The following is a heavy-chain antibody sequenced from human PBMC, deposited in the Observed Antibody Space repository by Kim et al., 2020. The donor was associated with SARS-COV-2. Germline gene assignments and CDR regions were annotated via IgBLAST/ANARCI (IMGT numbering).Heavy chain of an antibody. CDR2: IYINGAT. Sequence: SETLSLTCTVSGGSINGYYWSWIRQSAAKGLEYIGRIYINGATNISPYVDRRVTMSVDTSKNQVSLKVTLVTPADSAVYYCARDNPTYYGSGQHYWYGMDVWGQGTTVIVSS. D-gene: IGHD3-10*01. CDR3: ARDNPTYYGSGQHYWYGMDV. J-gene: IGHJ6*02. V-gene: IGHV4-4*07. CDR1: GGSINGYY.